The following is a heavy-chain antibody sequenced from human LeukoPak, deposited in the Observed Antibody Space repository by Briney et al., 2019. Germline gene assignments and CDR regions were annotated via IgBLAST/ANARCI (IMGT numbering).Heavy chain of an antibody. CDR1: GFTFSSYA. CDR2: ISYDGSNK. CDR3: AGDSDDPPFDY. Sequence: GGSLRLSCAASGFTFSSYAMHWVRQAPGKGLEWVAVISYDGSNKYYADSVKGRFTISRDNSKNTLYLQMNSLRAEDTAVYYCAGDSDDPPFDYWGQGTLVTVSS. J-gene: IGHJ4*02. D-gene: IGHD1-1*01. V-gene: IGHV3-30-3*01.